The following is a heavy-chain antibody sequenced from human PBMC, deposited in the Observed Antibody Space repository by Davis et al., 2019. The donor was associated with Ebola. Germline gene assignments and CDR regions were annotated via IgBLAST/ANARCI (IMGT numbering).Heavy chain of an antibody. CDR2: INHSGST. D-gene: IGHD2-15*01. CDR1: GGSFSGYY. Sequence: PSETLSLTCAVYGGSFSGYYWSWIRQPPGKGLEWIGEINHSGSTNYNPSLKSRVTISVDTSKNQFSLKLSSVTAADTAVYYCARHCSGGNCYSAFDIWGQGTMVTVSS. CDR3: ARHCSGGNCYSAFDI. V-gene: IGHV4-34*01. J-gene: IGHJ3*02.